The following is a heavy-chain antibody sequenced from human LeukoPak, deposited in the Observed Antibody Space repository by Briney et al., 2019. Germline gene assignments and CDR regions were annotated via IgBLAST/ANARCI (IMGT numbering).Heavy chain of an antibody. J-gene: IGHJ4*02. D-gene: IGHD6-19*01. CDR1: GFTFSDYY. CDR2: ISSSGSTI. Sequence: GGSLRLSCAASGFTFSDYYMSWIRQAPGKGMEWVSYISSSGSTIYYADSVKGRFTISRDNAKNSLYLQMNGLRAEDTAVYYCAKGSIAVAGFDYWGQGTLVTVSS. V-gene: IGHV3-11*04. CDR3: AKGSIAVAGFDY.